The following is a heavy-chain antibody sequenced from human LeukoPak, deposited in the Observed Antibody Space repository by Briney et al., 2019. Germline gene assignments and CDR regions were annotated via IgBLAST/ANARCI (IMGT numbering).Heavy chain of an antibody. D-gene: IGHD2-2*01. CDR1: GYTFTSYG. CDR2: ISAYNGNT. Sequence: GASVKVSCKASGYTFTSYGIRWVRQAPGQGLEWMGWISAYNGNTNYAQKLQGRVTMTTDTSTSTAYMELRSLRSDDTAVYYCARDSRHIVVVPAAKGYYGMDVWGQGTTVTVSS. V-gene: IGHV1-18*01. J-gene: IGHJ6*02. CDR3: ARDSRHIVVVPAAKGYYGMDV.